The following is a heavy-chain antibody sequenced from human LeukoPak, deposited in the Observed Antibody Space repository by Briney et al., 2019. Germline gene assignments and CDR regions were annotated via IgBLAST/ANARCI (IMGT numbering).Heavy chain of an antibody. CDR3: ARGFEYSSSRYYYYYMDV. V-gene: IGHV1-69*01. Sequence: SVKVSCKASGGTFSSYAISWVRQAPGQGLEWMGGIIPIFGTANYAQKFQGRVTITADESTSTAYMELSSLRSEDTAVYYCARGFEYSSSRYYYYYMDVWAKGPRSPSP. J-gene: IGHJ6*03. CDR2: IIPIFGTA. D-gene: IGHD6-6*01. CDR1: GGTFSSYA.